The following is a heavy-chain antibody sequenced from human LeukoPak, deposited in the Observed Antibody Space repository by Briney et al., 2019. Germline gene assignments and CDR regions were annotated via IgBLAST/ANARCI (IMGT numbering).Heavy chain of an antibody. CDR2: IYYSVNT. V-gene: IGHV4-39*01. J-gene: IGHJ5*02. CDR3: ARHGTIERVTKVHWFDR. CDR1: GVSIRTTSYY. D-gene: IGHD4-17*01. Sequence: SETLSLTCTVSGVSIRTTSYYWGWLRQPPGKGLEWIGSIYYSVNTYYHPSLNSRITISIDTSRNQFSLKLTSVTAADTAVYFCARHGTIERVTKVHWFDRWGQGTLVTVSS.